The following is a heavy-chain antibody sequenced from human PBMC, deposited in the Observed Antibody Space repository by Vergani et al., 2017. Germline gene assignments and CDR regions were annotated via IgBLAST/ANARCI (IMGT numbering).Heavy chain of an antibody. J-gene: IGHJ4*02. Sequence: VQLQESGPGLVKPSETLSLTCTVSGGSISSYYWSWIRQPPGKGLEWMGIIYPGDSDTRYSPSFQGQVTISADKSISTAYLQWSSLKASDTAMYYCARFLAYCGGDCYSPFDYWGQGTLVTVSS. D-gene: IGHD2-21*02. CDR3: ARFLAYCGGDCYSPFDY. CDR2: IYPGDSDT. CDR1: GGSISSYY. V-gene: IGHV5-51*01.